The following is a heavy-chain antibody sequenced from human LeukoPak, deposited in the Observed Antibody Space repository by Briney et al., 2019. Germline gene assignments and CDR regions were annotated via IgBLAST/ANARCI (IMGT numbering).Heavy chain of an antibody. CDR3: ARDGGGPLD. V-gene: IGHV3-7*01. D-gene: IGHD3-10*01. CDR1: GFRFRDDW. J-gene: IGHJ4*02. Sequence: PGGSLTLSCAGSGFRFRDDWMSWVRQAPGEGLEWVANIKQEGNEKNYLDSVKGRFTISRDNAMNSLFLQMNRLRADDTAVYYCARDGGGPLDWGQGTLVTVSS. CDR2: IKQEGNEK.